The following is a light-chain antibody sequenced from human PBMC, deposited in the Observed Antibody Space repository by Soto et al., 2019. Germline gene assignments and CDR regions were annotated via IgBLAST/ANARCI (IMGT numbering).Light chain of an antibody. V-gene: IGLV2-14*01. J-gene: IGLJ1*01. CDR3: SSYTSRSTLV. CDR1: SSDVGGYNY. Sequence: QSVLTQPASVSGSPGQSITISCTGTSSDVGGYNYVSWYQQHPGKAPKLMIYEVTNRPSGVSNRFSGSKSGNRASLTISGLQAEDEADYYCSSYTSRSTLVFGTGTKLTVL. CDR2: EVT.